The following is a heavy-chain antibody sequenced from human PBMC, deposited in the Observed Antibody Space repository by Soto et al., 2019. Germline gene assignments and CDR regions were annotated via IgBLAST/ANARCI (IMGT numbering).Heavy chain of an antibody. V-gene: IGHV4-59*08. CDR3: ARRYCSGGSCYGWEYYFDY. CDR2: IYYSGST. J-gene: IGHJ4*02. Sequence: SETLSLTCTVSGGSISSYYLSWIRQPPGKGLEWIGYIYYSGSTNYNPSLKSRVTISVDTSKNQFSLKLSSVTAADTAVYYCARRYCSGGSCYGWEYYFDYWGQGTLVTVSS. D-gene: IGHD2-15*01. CDR1: GGSISSYY.